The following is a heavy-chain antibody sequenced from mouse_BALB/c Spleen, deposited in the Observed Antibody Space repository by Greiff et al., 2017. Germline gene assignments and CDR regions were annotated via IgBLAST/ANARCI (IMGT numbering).Heavy chain of an antibody. V-gene: IGHV7-3*02. CDR1: GFTFTDYY. CDR2: IRNKANGYTT. CDR3: GSARGSFAY. J-gene: IGHJ3*01. Sequence: EVQLVESGGGLVQPGGSLRLSCATSGFTFTDYYMSWVRQPPGKALEWLGFIRNKANGYTTEYSASVKGLFTISRNKSQSILYLQMNTLRAEDRASYYCGSARGSFAYWGQGTLVTVSA.